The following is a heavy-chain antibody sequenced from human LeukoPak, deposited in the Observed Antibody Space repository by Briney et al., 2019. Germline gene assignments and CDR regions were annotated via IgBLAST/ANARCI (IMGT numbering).Heavy chain of an antibody. V-gene: IGHV4-59*08. CDR1: GGSISSYY. D-gene: IGHD3-22*01. CDR3: ARSSITYYYDSSGSMFDP. CDR2: IYYSGST. Sequence: PSETLSLTCTVSGGSISSYYWSWIRQPPGKGLEWIGYIYYSGSTNYNPSLKSRVTISVDTSKNQFSLKLSSVTAADTAVYYCARSSITYYYDSSGSMFDPWGQGTLVTVSS. J-gene: IGHJ5*02.